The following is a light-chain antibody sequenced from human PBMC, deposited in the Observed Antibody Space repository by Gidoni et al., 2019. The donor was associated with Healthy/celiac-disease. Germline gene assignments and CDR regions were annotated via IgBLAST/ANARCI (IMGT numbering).Light chain of an antibody. CDR3: QQRSNWPP. Sequence: EIVLTQSPATLSLSPGERATLSCRASQSVSSYLAWYHQKPGQAPRLLIYDASNRATGIPARFSGSGSVTVFTLTISSLEPEDFAVYYCQQRSNWPPFGQGTKVEIK. CDR2: DAS. CDR1: QSVSSY. V-gene: IGKV3-11*01. J-gene: IGKJ1*01.